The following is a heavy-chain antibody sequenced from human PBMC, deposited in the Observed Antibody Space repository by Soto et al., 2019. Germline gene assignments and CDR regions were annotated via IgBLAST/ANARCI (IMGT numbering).Heavy chain of an antibody. D-gene: IGHD3-22*01. V-gene: IGHV3-21*01. CDR3: ARGGDSSGSWPRY. CDR1: GFIFSSYS. Sequence: PGGSLRLSCAASGFIFSSYSMNWVRQAPGKGLEWVSTASSSSSYIYYAASLRGRFTISRDNANNSLYLQMNSLRVEDAAVYYCARGGDSSGSWPRYWGQGTLVTVSS. CDR2: ASSSSSYI. J-gene: IGHJ4*02.